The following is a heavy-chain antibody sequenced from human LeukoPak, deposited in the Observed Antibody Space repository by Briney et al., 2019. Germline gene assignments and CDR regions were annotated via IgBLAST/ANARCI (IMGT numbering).Heavy chain of an antibody. D-gene: IGHD2-2*01. V-gene: IGHV3-74*01. Sequence: GGSLRLSCAASGFTFSSYWMHWVRQAPGKGLVWVSRINSDGSSTSYADSVKGRFTISRDNAKNTLYLRMNSLRAEDTAVYYCARADYYCSSTSCGFDYWGQGTLVTVSS. J-gene: IGHJ4*02. CDR3: ARADYYCSSTSCGFDY. CDR2: INSDGSST. CDR1: GFTFSSYW.